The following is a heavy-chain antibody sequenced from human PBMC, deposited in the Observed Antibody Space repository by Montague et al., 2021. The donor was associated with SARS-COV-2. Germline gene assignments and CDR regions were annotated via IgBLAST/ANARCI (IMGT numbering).Heavy chain of an antibody. Sequence: SLRLSCAASGFTFSRYAMGWVRQAPGKGLEWVSAISGSGGSTYYVDSVKGRFTISRDNSKNTLYLQMNSLRAEDTAVYYCAKEQLRFLEWLLYGYYFDYWGQGTLVTVSS. V-gene: IGHV3-23*01. D-gene: IGHD3-3*01. CDR1: GFTFSRYA. CDR2: ISGSGGST. J-gene: IGHJ4*02. CDR3: AKEQLRFLEWLLYGYYFDY.